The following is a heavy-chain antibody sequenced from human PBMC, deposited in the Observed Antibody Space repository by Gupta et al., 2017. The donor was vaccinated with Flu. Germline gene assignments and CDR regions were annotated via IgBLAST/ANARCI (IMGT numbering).Heavy chain of an antibody. CDR2: ISGSGGST. J-gene: IGHJ4*02. CDR3: AKGGGYSYGAQPSEFDY. Sequence: EVQLLESGGGLVQPGGSLRLSCAASGFTFSSYAMSWVRQAPGKGLEWVSAISGSGGSTYYADSVKGRFTISRDNSKNTLYLQMNSLRAEDTAVYYCAKGGGYSYGAQPSEFDYWGQGTLVTVSS. D-gene: IGHD5-18*01. CDR1: GFTFSSYA. V-gene: IGHV3-23*01.